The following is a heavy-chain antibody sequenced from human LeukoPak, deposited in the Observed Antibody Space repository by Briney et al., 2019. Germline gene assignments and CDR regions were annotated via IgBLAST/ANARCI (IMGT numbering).Heavy chain of an antibody. CDR2: TYYRSQWYN. J-gene: IGHJ4*02. V-gene: IGHV6-1*01. Sequence: SQTLSLTCAISGDSVSSTSAAWNWIRQSPSRGLEWLGGTYYRSQWYNEYAASVISRITINSDTSKNQFSLQLNSVTPGDTAVYYCARGVNYSFAYWGQGTLVTVSS. D-gene: IGHD1-7*01. CDR3: ARGVNYSFAY. CDR1: GDSVSSTSAA.